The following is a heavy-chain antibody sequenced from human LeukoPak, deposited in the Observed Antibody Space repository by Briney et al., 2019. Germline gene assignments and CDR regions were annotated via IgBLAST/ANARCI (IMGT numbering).Heavy chain of an antibody. J-gene: IGHJ3*02. CDR1: GGSISSYY. CDR2: INHSGST. D-gene: IGHD5-18*01. CDR3: ASPGGYSYGYRAFDI. Sequence: SVTLSLTCTVSGGSISSYYWSWIRQPPGKGLEWIGEINHSGSTNYNPSLKSRVTISVDTSKNQFSLKLSSVTAADTAVYYCASPGGYSYGYRAFDIWGQGTMVTVSS. V-gene: IGHV4-34*01.